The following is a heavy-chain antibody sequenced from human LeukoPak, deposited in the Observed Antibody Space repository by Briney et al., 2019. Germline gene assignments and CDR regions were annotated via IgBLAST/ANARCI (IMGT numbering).Heavy chain of an antibody. CDR1: GYSFTSYW. J-gene: IGHJ5*02. V-gene: IGHV5-51*01. Sequence: GESLKISCQGFGYSFTSYWIGWVRQMPGKGMEWMGVIYPGDSRIRYNPSFQGQVTISVDKSISTAYLQWVSLKASDTAMYYCACRDLTSTWSFPWGQETLVTVSS. D-gene: IGHD6-13*01. CDR2: IYPGDSRI. CDR3: ACRDLTSTWSFP.